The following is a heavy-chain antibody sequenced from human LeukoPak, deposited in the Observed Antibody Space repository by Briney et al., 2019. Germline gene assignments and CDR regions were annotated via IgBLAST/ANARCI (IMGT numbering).Heavy chain of an antibody. Sequence: GGSLRLSCAGSGFTFSTSSMGWVRQGPGKGLEWVSTIRTNGGGGDTYYADSVKGRFTISRDDSKNTVYLEMNSLRAEDTAVYYCAKASRATCSGAFCYHFDSWGPGTLVTVSS. CDR3: AKASRATCSGAFCYHFDS. CDR2: IRTNGGGGDT. D-gene: IGHD2-15*01. V-gene: IGHV3-23*01. CDR1: GFTFSTSS. J-gene: IGHJ4*02.